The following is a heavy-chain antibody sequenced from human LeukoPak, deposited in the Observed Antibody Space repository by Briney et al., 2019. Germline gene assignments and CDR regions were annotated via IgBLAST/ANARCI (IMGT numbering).Heavy chain of an antibody. J-gene: IGHJ3*02. Sequence: PGRSLRLSCAASGFTFDDYAMHWVRQAPGKGLEWVSGISWNSGSIGYADSVKGRFTISRDNAKNSLYLQMNSLRAEDTALHYCAKDIAWGYDSSGYYGAFDIWGQGTMVTVSS. V-gene: IGHV3-9*01. CDR2: ISWNSGSI. CDR1: GFTFDDYA. D-gene: IGHD3-22*01. CDR3: AKDIAWGYDSSGYYGAFDI.